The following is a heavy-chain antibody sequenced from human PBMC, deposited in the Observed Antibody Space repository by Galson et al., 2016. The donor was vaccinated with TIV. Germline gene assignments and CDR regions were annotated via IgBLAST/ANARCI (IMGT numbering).Heavy chain of an antibody. CDR1: GGSISSSIYY. V-gene: IGHV4-39*01. J-gene: IGHJ4*02. CDR2: IYYSETT. CDR3: ARHAGDTMVRGVVRDYFVY. Sequence: SETLSLTCTVSGGSISSSIYYWDWIRQSPGKGLEWIGSIYYSETTYYNPSLKSRVTISVDTSKNHFSLKLRSVTAADTALYYCARHAGDTMVRGVVRDYFVYWGQGTLVTVSS. D-gene: IGHD3-10*01.